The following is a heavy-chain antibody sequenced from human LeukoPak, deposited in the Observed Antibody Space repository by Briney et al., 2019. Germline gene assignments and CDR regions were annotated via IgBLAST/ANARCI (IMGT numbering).Heavy chain of an antibody. CDR1: GFTISCSW. CDR3: ARIDIAGRLAPLDC. V-gene: IGHV3-7*01. Sequence: GRSLRLSCAASGFTISCSWMSWLRQAPAKRLEWVAKIREDGIEKYYVNSVKGRFTISRDNAKNSLYLQMNSLRAEDTAVYYCARIDIAGRLAPLDCWGQGTLVTVSS. J-gene: IGHJ4*02. D-gene: IGHD6-6*01. CDR2: IREDGIEK.